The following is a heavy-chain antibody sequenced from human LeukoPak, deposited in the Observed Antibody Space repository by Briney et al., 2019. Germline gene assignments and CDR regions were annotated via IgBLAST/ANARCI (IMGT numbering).Heavy chain of an antibody. CDR1: GFTFSTYE. CDR3: ARGDKQLLFNRNKGGFDP. Sequence: GGSLRLSRAASGFTFSTYEMNWVRQAPGKGLEWVTVISYDGSSKYYADSVKGRFTISRDNSKNTLYLQMNSLRPEDTAVYYCARGDKQLLFNRNKGGFDPWGQGALVTVSS. V-gene: IGHV3-30*04. D-gene: IGHD1-14*01. J-gene: IGHJ5*02. CDR2: ISYDGSSK.